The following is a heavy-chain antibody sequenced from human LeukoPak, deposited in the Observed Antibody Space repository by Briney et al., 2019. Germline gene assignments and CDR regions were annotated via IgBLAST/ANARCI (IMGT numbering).Heavy chain of an antibody. V-gene: IGHV4-39*01. Sequence: SETLSLTCTVSGGSISSSSYYWGWTRQPPGKGLEWIGSIYYSGSTYYNPSLKSRVTICVYTSKKQFSLKLSSVTAADTAVYYCASSRGPYYYYYGMDVWGQGTTVTVSS. CDR3: ASSRGPYYYYYGMDV. J-gene: IGHJ6*02. CDR1: GGSISSSSYY. CDR2: IYYSGST. D-gene: IGHD2-15*01.